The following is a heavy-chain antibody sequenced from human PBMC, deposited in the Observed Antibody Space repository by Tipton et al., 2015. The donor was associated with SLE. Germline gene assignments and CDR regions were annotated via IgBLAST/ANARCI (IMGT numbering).Heavy chain of an antibody. J-gene: IGHJ5*02. CDR1: GGSFNAYY. V-gene: IGHV4-34*01. D-gene: IGHD4-11*01. CDR3: ARYPESNYHWFGP. CDR2: INHSGSS. Sequence: TLSLTCAVYGGSFNAYYWTWIRQPPGRGLEWIGEINHSGSSNYNPSLKSRVTVSLDTSKNQFSLKLSSVTAADTAVYYCARYPESNYHWFGPWGQGALVTVSS.